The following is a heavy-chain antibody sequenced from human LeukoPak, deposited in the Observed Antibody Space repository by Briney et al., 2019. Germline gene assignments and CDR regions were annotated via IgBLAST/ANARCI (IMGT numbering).Heavy chain of an antibody. J-gene: IGHJ5*02. CDR1: GFTFSSYA. D-gene: IGHD2-2*01. Sequence: PGGSLRLSCAASGFTFSSYAMSWVRQAPGKGLEWVSSISSSSSYIYYADSVKGRFTISRDNAKNSLYLQMNSLRAEDTAVYYCARSTSYCSSTSCYSGWFDPWGQGTLVTVSS. CDR3: ARSTSYCSSTSCYSGWFDP. V-gene: IGHV3-21*01. CDR2: ISSSSSYI.